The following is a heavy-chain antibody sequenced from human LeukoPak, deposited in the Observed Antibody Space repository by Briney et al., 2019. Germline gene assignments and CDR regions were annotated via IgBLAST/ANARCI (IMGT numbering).Heavy chain of an antibody. CDR2: ITSSSTYI. J-gene: IGHJ4*02. Sequence: GGSLRLSYTASGFTFSSYSINWVRQAPGKGLEWVSSITSSSTYIDYADSVKGRFTISRDNAKNSLYLQMNSLRAEDTAVYYCARDPYCSSTNCFYYFDYWGQGTLVTVSS. V-gene: IGHV3-21*01. CDR1: GFTFSSYS. D-gene: IGHD2-2*01. CDR3: ARDPYCSSTNCFYYFDY.